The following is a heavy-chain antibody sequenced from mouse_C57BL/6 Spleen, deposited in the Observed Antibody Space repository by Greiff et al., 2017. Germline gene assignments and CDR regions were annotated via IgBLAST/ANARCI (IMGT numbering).Heavy chain of an antibody. D-gene: IGHD2-5*01. V-gene: IGHV1-15*01. CDR3: TRSDSNYFDY. J-gene: IGHJ2*01. CDR2: IDPETGGT. CDR1: GYTFTDYE. Sequence: VQLQQSGAELVRPGASVTLSCKASGYTFTDYEMHWVKQTPVHGLEWIGAIDPETGGTAYNQKFKGKAILTADKSSSTAYMELHSLTSEDSAVYYCTRSDSNYFDYWGQGTTLTVSS.